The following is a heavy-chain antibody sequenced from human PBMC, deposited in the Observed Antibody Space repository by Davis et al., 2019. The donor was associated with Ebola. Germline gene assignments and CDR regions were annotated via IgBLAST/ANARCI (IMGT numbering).Heavy chain of an antibody. CDR3: ARDGMVKDYYYGMDV. Sequence: MPSETLSLTCTVSGGSISSGGYYWSWIRQHPGKGLEWIGYIYYSGSTYYNPSLKSRVTISVDTSKNQFSLKLSPVTAADTAVYYCARDGMVKDYYYGMDVWGKGTTVTVSS. D-gene: IGHD5-18*01. CDR2: IYYSGST. V-gene: IGHV4-31*03. CDR1: GGSISSGGYY. J-gene: IGHJ6*04.